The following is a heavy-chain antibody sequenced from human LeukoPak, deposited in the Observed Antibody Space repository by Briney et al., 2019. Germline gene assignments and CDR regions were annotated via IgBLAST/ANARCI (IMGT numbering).Heavy chain of an antibody. CDR1: GGSISSGGYS. Sequence: NPSQTLSLTCAVSGGSISSGGYSWRWIRQPPGKGLEWIGYIYHSGSTYYNPSLKSRVTLSVDRSKNQFSLKLSSVTAADTAVYYCARANDRYYYYGMDVWGQGTTVTVSS. V-gene: IGHV4-30-2*01. CDR2: IYHSGST. CDR3: ARANDRYYYYGMDV. D-gene: IGHD3-16*01. J-gene: IGHJ6*02.